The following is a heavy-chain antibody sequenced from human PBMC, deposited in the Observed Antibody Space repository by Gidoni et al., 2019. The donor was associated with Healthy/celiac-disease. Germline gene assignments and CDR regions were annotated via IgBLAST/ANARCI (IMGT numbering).Heavy chain of an antibody. V-gene: IGHV3-15*07. J-gene: IGHJ4*02. D-gene: IGHD3-10*01. CDR2: IKSKTDGGTT. Sequence: EVQLVESGGGLVKPGGSLRLSCAASGFTFSNAWMNWVRQAPGKGLEWVGRIKSKTDGGTTDYAAPVKGRFTISRDDSKNTLYLQMNSLKTVDTAVYYCTTDAAYYYGSGSYYNAGTDYWGQGTLVTVSS. CDR3: TTDAAYYYGSGSYYNAGTDY. CDR1: GFTFSNAW.